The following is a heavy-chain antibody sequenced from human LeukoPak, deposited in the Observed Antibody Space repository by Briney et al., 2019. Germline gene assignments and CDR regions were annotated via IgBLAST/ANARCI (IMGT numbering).Heavy chain of an antibody. CDR2: IYSSGST. Sequence: SETLSLTCSSPGVSIISANGSWFRKPAGKNRNWIGRIYSSGSTNYNPSLKSRVTMSVDTSKNQFSLKLSSVTAADTAVYYCARDVYYGSGHDYWGQGTLVTVSS. J-gene: IGHJ4*02. D-gene: IGHD3-10*01. CDR3: ARDVYYGSGHDY. CDR1: GVSIISAN. V-gene: IGHV4-4*07.